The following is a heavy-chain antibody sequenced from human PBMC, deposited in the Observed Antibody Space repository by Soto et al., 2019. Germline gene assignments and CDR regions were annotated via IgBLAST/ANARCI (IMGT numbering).Heavy chain of an antibody. CDR3: ARGYDILTGYYNWWFDP. Sequence: PSETLSLTCTVSGGSISSYYWSWIRQPPGKGLEWIGYIYYSGSTNYNPSLKSRVTISVDTSKNQFSLKLSSVTAADTAVYYCARGYDILTGYYNWWFDPWGQGTLVTVSS. CDR2: IYYSGST. D-gene: IGHD3-9*01. J-gene: IGHJ5*02. V-gene: IGHV4-59*01. CDR1: GGSISSYY.